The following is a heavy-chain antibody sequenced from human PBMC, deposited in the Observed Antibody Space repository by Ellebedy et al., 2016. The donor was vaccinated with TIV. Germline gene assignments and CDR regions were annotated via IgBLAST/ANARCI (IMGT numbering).Heavy chain of an antibody. V-gene: IGHV5-10-1*01. D-gene: IGHD5-12*01. CDR3: AKGLSGYDWRGSVYYYYGMDV. J-gene: IGHJ6*02. CDR1: GYSFTSYW. CDR2: IDPSDSYT. Sequence: GESLKISCKASGYSFTSYWISWVRQMPGKGLEWMGRIDPSDSYTNYSPSFQGHVTISADKSISTAYLQWSSLKASDTAMYYCAKGLSGYDWRGSVYYYYGMDVWGQGTTVTVSS.